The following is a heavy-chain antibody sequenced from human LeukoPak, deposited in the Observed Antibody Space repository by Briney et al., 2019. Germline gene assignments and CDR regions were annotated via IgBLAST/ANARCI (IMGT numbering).Heavy chain of an antibody. D-gene: IGHD2-15*01. Sequence: SETLSLPCAVYGGSFSGYYWSWIRQPPGKGLEWIGEINHSGSTNYNPSLKSRVTISVDTSKNQFSLKLSSVTAADTAVYYCARVAYCSGGSCYPYYYYGMDVWGQGTTVTVSS. CDR3: ARVAYCSGGSCYPYYYYGMDV. V-gene: IGHV4-34*01. J-gene: IGHJ6*02. CDR1: GGSFSGYY. CDR2: INHSGST.